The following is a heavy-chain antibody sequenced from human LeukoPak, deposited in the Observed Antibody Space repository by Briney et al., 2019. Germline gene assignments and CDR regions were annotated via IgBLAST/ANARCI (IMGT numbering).Heavy chain of an antibody. CDR2: IYTSGST. CDR1: GGSISSYY. CDR3: LGEGAAAGNFDY. J-gene: IGHJ4*02. Sequence: SETLSLTCTVSGGSISSYYWGWIRQPAGKGLEWIGRIYTSGSTNYNPSLKSRVTMSVDTSKNQFSLKLSSVTAADTAVYYCLGEGAAAGNFDYWGQGTLVTVSS. V-gene: IGHV4-4*07. D-gene: IGHD6-13*01.